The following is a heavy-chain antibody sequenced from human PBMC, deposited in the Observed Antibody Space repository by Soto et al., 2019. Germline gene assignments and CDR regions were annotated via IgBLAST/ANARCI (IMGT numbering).Heavy chain of an antibody. J-gene: IGHJ3*02. CDR1: GGSISSYY. V-gene: IGHV4-59*01. D-gene: IGHD3-16*01. Sequence: SETLSLTCTVSGGSISSYYWSWIRQPPGKGLEWIGYIYYSGSTNYNPSLKSRVTISVDTSRNQFSLKLSSVTAADTAVYYCASFSFYDYIWGGPLAFDIWGKGKMVTV. CDR2: IYYSGST. CDR3: ASFSFYDYIWGGPLAFDI.